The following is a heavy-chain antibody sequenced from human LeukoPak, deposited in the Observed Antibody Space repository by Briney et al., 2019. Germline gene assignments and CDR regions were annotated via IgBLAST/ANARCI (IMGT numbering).Heavy chain of an antibody. CDR2: IYYSGST. Sequence: SETLSLTCTLSGGSFSSYYWSWIRQPPGKGLEWIGYIYYSGSTNYNPSLKSRVTISVDTSKNQFSLKLSSVTAADTAVYYCARFEYYYGSGSYTDWFGPWGQGTLVTVSS. CDR3: ARFEYYYGSGSYTDWFGP. J-gene: IGHJ5*02. CDR1: GGSFSSYY. D-gene: IGHD3-10*01. V-gene: IGHV4-59*01.